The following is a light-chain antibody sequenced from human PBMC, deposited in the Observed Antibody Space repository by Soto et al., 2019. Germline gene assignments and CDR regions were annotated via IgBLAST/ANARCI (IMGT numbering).Light chain of an antibody. CDR1: ESNDNN. J-gene: IGKJ1*01. V-gene: IGKV3-15*01. CDR3: QQYHKWPGT. Sequence: DIVMTQSPATQSVSPGDRATLSCRASESNDNNLAWYQQKPGRSPTLLIYDASTRTPGLPARFSGSGSGAAFNLTVSSLQSEDFAVYYCQQYHKWPGTFGQGTLV. CDR2: DAS.